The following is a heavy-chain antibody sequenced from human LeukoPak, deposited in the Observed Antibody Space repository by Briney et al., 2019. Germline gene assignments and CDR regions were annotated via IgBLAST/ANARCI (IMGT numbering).Heavy chain of an antibody. V-gene: IGHV3-30-3*01. CDR3: ARVWDYYMDV. J-gene: IGHJ6*03. CDR1: GFTFTSYA. CDR2: ILYDGSSK. Sequence: GGSLRLSCAASGFTFTSYAMHWVRQAPGKGLEWVALILYDGSSKYYADSVKGRFTISRDNAKNSLYLQMNSLRAEDTAVYYCARVWDYYMDVWGKGTTVTVSS. D-gene: IGHD3-10*01.